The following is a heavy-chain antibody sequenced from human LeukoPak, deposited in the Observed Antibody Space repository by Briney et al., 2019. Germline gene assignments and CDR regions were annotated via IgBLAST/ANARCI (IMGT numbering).Heavy chain of an antibody. D-gene: IGHD1-26*01. Sequence: SETLSLTCTVSGGSISSGSYYWSWIRQPAGKGLEWIGRIYTSGGTNYNPSLKSRVTISVDTSKNQFSLKLSSVTAADTAVYYCARGSGSYLIYWGQGTLVTVSS. CDR2: IYTSGGT. V-gene: IGHV4-61*02. CDR3: ARGSGSYLIY. J-gene: IGHJ4*02. CDR1: GGSISSGSYY.